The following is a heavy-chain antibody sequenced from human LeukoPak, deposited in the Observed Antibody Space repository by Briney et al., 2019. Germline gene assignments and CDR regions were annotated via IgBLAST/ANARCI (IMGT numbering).Heavy chain of an antibody. CDR2: IWYDGSNK. J-gene: IGHJ4*02. V-gene: IGHV3-33*01. D-gene: IGHD6-19*01. CDR1: GFTFSSYG. Sequence: GGSLRLSCAASGFTFSSYGMHWARQAPGKGLEWVAVIWYDGSNKYYADSVKGRFTISRDNSKNTLYLQMNSLRAEDTAVYYCARDLGSGWYDYWGQGTLVTVSS. CDR3: ARDLGSGWYDY.